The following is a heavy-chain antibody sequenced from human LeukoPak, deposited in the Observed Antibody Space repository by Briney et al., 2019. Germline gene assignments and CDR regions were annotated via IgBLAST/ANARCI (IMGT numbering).Heavy chain of an antibody. J-gene: IGHJ6*03. Sequence: ASVKVSCKASGYTFTGYYIHWVRQAPGQGPEWLGWIDPNSGGTNYAQKFQGRVTMTRDMSTSTVYMELSSLRSEDTAVYYCARDCSSTSCYPPWGFYYYYMDVWGKGTTVTVSS. CDR1: GYTFTGYY. CDR3: ARDCSSTSCYPPWGFYYYYMDV. CDR2: IDPNSGGT. D-gene: IGHD2-2*01. V-gene: IGHV1-2*02.